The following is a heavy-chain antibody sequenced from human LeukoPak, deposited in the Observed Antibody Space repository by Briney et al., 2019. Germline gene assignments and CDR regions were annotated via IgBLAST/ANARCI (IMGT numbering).Heavy chain of an antibody. CDR2: ISAGNGNT. V-gene: IGHV1-3*01. CDR1: GYTFTSYA. Sequence: GASVKVSCKASGYTFTSYAMHWVRQAPGQRLEWMGWISAGNGNTKYSQKFQGRVTITSDTSASTAYMELSSLRSEDTAVYYCARVVRAGLDYWGQGTLVTVSS. CDR3: ARVVRAGLDY. J-gene: IGHJ4*02.